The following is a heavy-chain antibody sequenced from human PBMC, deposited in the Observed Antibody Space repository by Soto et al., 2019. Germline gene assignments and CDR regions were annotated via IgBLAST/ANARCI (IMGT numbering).Heavy chain of an antibody. CDR2: ISYDGSNK. CDR1: GFTFSSYA. V-gene: IGHV3-30-3*01. J-gene: IGHJ4*02. Sequence: QVQLVESGGGVVQPGRSLRLSCAASGFTFSSYAMHWVRQAPGKGLEWVAVISYDGSNKYYGDSVKGRFTISRDNSKNTLYLQMNSLRAEDTAVYYCARDHSSGWYVDYWGQGTLVTVSS. D-gene: IGHD6-19*01. CDR3: ARDHSSGWYVDY.